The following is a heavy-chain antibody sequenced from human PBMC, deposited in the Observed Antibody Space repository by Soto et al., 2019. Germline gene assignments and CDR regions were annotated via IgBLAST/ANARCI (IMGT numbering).Heavy chain of an antibody. V-gene: IGHV1-8*01. Sequence: ASVKVSCKASGYTFTSYDINWVRQATGQGLEWMGWMNPNSGNTGYAQKFQGRVTMTRNTSISTAHMELSSLRSEDTAVYYCAREWLSYDAFDIWGQGTVVTVS. CDR3: AREWLSYDAFDI. CDR2: MNPNSGNT. CDR1: GYTFTSYD. J-gene: IGHJ3*02. D-gene: IGHD3-22*01.